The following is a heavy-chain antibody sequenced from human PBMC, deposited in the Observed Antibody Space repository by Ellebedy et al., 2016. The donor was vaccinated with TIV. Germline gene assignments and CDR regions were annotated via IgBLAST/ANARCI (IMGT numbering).Heavy chain of an antibody. CDR3: ASARIVGATGRNMDV. V-gene: IGHV3-7*01. J-gene: IGHJ6*02. D-gene: IGHD1-26*01. Sequence: GESLKISCSASGFTFSRYWMNWVRQAPGTGLDWVASINQDGSEKYYVESVEGRFTISRDNAKNSLYLQVNSLRAEDTAVYYCASARIVGATGRNMDVWGQGTTVTVSS. CDR1: GFTFSRYW. CDR2: INQDGSEK.